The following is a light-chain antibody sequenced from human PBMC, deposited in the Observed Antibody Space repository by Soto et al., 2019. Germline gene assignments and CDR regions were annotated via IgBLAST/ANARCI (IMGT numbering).Light chain of an antibody. J-gene: IGKJ3*01. CDR2: YAS. Sequence: EVVMTQSPATLSVSPGERVTLSCRASESVHRNLAWYQQKPGQGPSLLIYYASTRATGVPDRFTRSGSGTEFTLTISSLQSEDFGVYHCQHYSNWPPTFGPGTKVEIK. CDR3: QHYSNWPPT. CDR1: ESVHRN. V-gene: IGKV3-15*01.